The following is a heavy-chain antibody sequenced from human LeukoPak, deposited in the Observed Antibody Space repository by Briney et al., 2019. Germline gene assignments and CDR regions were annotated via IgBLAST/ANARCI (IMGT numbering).Heavy chain of an antibody. V-gene: IGHV3-48*03. CDR2: ISGLGTTI. CDR1: GFTFSSYE. D-gene: IGHD3-22*01. CDR3: ARGLTSYYDSSGYW. J-gene: IGHJ4*02. Sequence: PGGSLRLSCAASGFTFSSYEMNWVRQAPGKGLEWVSYISGLGTTIYYADSVKGRLAISRDNAKNSLYLQMNSLRAEDTAVYYCARGLTSYYDSSGYWGGQGTLVTVSS.